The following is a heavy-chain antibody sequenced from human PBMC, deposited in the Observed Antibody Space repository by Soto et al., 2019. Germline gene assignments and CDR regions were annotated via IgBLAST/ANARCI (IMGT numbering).Heavy chain of an antibody. V-gene: IGHV3-15*07. CDR1: GFTFSNVW. CDR3: TPLALKYNSDWYPVSD. D-gene: IGHD6-19*01. Sequence: EVQLVESGGGLVKPGGSLRLSCAGSGFTFSNVWMNWVRQAPGTGLEWVGRIKSETDGGTIDYAAPVKGRFTISRDDSNNPLYLQMNSLKTEDTATYYCTPLALKYNSDWYPVSDWGQGTRVTVSS. J-gene: IGHJ4*02. CDR2: IKSETDGGTI.